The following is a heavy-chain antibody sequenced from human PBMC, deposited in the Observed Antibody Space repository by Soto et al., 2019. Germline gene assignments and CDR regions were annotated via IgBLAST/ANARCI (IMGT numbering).Heavy chain of an antibody. Sequence: ASVKVSCKASGGTFSSYAISWVRQAPGQGLEWMGGIIPIFGTANYAQKFQGRVTIAADESTSTAYMELSSLRSEDTAVYYCATSITGTTGHNWFDPWGQGTLVTVSS. CDR3: ATSITGTTGHNWFDP. CDR1: GGTFSSYA. J-gene: IGHJ5*02. D-gene: IGHD1-7*01. V-gene: IGHV1-69*13. CDR2: IIPIFGTA.